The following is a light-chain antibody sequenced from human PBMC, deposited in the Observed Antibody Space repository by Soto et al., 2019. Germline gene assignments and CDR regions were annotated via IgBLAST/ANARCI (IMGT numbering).Light chain of an antibody. CDR1: SSDVGGYSF. V-gene: IGLV2-14*01. Sequence: QSVLTQPASVSGSPGQSITNSCTGTSSDVGGYSFVSWYQQHPGKAPKLMIYDVSNRPSGVSNRFSGSKSGNTASLTISGLQAEDEADYYCSSYTSSSTLVVFGGGTKLTVL. J-gene: IGLJ2*01. CDR3: SSYTSSSTLVV. CDR2: DVS.